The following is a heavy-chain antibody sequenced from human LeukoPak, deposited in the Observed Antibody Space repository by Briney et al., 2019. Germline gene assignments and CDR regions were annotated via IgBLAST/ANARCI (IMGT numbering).Heavy chain of an antibody. CDR1: GFTFRSYA. V-gene: IGHV3-53*01. CDR3: ARGGDSSGSIRSAFDI. D-gene: IGHD3-22*01. Sequence: PGGSLRLSCGASGFTFRSYAMSWVRQAPGKGLEWVSVISSSGSTYYADSVKGRFTISRDNSKNTLYLQMNSLRAEDTAVYYCARGGDSSGSIRSAFDIWGQGTMVTVSS. CDR2: ISSSGST. J-gene: IGHJ3*02.